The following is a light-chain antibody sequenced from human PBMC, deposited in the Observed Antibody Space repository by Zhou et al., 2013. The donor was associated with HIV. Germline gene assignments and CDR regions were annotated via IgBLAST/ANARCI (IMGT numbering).Light chain of an antibody. Sequence: DIQMTQSPSSVSASIGDTVIITCRASQDVTSSLAWYQQKPGKGPKLLIYGASNLQTGAPSRFSGSGSGTEFTLSITGVQTEDFAFYYCQQARSFPHTFGGGT. CDR1: QDVTSS. CDR2: GAS. CDR3: QQARSFPHT. J-gene: IGKJ4*01. V-gene: IGKV1-12*01.